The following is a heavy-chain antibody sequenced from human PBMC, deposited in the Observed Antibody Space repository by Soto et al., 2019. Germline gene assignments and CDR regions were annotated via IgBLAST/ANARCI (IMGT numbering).Heavy chain of an antibody. CDR2: INWNSGSI. Sequence: PGGSLRLSXAASGFTFDDYAMHWVRQVPGKGLEWVSGINWNSGSIGYGDSVKGRFAISRDNAKNSLHLQMNNLSAEDTAFYYCVKDESINWYSGHFRHWGQGTLVTVSS. CDR1: GFTFDDYA. V-gene: IGHV3-9*01. J-gene: IGHJ1*01. CDR3: VKDESINWYSGHFRH. D-gene: IGHD6-13*01.